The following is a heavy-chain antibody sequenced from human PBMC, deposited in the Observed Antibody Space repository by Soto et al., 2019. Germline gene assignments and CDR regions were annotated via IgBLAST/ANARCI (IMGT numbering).Heavy chain of an antibody. V-gene: IGHV4-30-4*01. CDR2: TYHTGST. CDR3: ARVDSTRCYFDS. J-gene: IGHJ4*01. Sequence: SETLSLTCTVSGGSIRSGVYYWSWIRQPPGKGLEWIGYTYHTGSTYYNPSLKSRVTVSVDTSKNQFSLKLTSVTAADTAVYYCARVDSTRCYFDSWGHGTLVTVSS. CDR1: GGSIRSGVYY. D-gene: IGHD2-2*01.